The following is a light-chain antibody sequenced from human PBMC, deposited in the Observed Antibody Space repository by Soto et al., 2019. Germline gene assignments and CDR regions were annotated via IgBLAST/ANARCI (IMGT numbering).Light chain of an antibody. CDR3: QQYGNSPWT. Sequence: VLTQSPATLSLSPGERATLSCRASQSVSSSYLAWYQQKPGQAPRLLIYGASNRATGVPARFSGSGSGTDFALTISRLEPEDFAVYYCQQYGNSPWTFGQGTKVDIK. CDR1: QSVSSSY. V-gene: IGKV3-20*01. CDR2: GAS. J-gene: IGKJ1*01.